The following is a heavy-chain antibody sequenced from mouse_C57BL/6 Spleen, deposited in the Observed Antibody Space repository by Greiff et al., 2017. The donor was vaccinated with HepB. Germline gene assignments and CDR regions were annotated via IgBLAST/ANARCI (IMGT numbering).Heavy chain of an antibody. V-gene: IGHV2-2*01. CDR2: IWSGGST. J-gene: IGHJ4*01. CDR3: ARRGGTTVEADAMDY. Sequence: QVQLQQPGPGLVQPSQSLSITCTVSGFSLTSYGVHWVRQSPGKGLEWLGVIWSGGSTDYNAPFISRLSISKDNSKSQVFFKMISLQADDTAIYYCARRGGTTVEADAMDYWGQGTSVTVSS. D-gene: IGHD1-1*01. CDR1: GFSLTSYG.